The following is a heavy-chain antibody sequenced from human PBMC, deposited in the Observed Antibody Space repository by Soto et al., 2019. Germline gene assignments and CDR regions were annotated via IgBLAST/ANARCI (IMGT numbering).Heavy chain of an antibody. J-gene: IGHJ4*02. V-gene: IGHV5-10-1*01. D-gene: IGHD3-22*01. CDR3: ARQIYDSDTGPNFQYYFDS. CDR1: GYSFAGYW. CDR2: IDPSDSQT. Sequence: GESLKISCKGSGYSFAGYWITWVRQKPGKGLEWMGRIDPSDSQTYYSPSFRGHVTISVTKSITTVFLQWSSLRVSDTAMYYCARQIYDSDTGPNFQYYFDSWGQGTPVTVSS.